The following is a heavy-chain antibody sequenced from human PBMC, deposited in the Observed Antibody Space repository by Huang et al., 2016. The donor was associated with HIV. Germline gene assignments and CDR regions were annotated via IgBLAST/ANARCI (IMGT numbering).Heavy chain of an antibody. CDR3: ARDSPQPT. D-gene: IGHD6-13*01. J-gene: IGHJ5*02. V-gene: IGHV4-59*11. CDR2: IYYSGST. Sequence: QVQLQESGPGLVKPSETLSLTCSVSGGSISSHYWSWIRQPPGKALEWIGRIYYSGSTNYNPALKRRVTISVDTSKNQFSLKVTSVTAADSAVYFCARDSPQPTWGQGTLVTVSS. CDR1: GGSISSHY.